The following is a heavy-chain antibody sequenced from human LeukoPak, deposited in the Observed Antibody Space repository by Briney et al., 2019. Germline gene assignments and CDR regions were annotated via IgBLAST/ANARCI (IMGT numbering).Heavy chain of an antibody. V-gene: IGHV3-21*06. CDR3: ARDPPSRGTRYFDY. CDR1: GFTFSTYS. Sequence: GGSLRLSCSASGFTFSTYSMNWVRQAPGKGLEWFSSISSSSRYIYYADSVKGRFTISRDNAKNSLYLQMDSLRVEDTAVYYCARDPPSRGTRYFDYWGQGILVTVSS. J-gene: IGHJ4*02. D-gene: IGHD3-16*01. CDR2: ISSSSRYI.